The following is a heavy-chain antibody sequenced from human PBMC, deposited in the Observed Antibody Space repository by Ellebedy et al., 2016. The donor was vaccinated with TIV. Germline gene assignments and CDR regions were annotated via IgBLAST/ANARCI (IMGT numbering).Heavy chain of an antibody. V-gene: IGHV4-4*07. D-gene: IGHD2-15*01. J-gene: IGHJ4*02. Sequence: SETLSLXXTVSGGSFTSYYWSWIRQSAGKGLEWIGRIFMSGSTSYNPSLKNRVTMSVDASTTQLSLNLSSVTAADTAVYYCAREGGDDGGTRSDYWGQGTLVAVSS. CDR3: AREGGDDGGTRSDY. CDR1: GGSFTSYY. CDR2: IFMSGST.